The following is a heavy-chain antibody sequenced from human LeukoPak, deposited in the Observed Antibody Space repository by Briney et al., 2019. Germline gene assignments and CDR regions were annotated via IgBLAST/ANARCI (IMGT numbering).Heavy chain of an antibody. V-gene: IGHV4-34*01. CDR1: GGSFSGYY. CDR2: INHSGST. CDR3: ARTKRDMEWLFWQYYYYYYMDV. J-gene: IGHJ6*03. D-gene: IGHD3-3*01. Sequence: PSETLSLTCAVYGGSFSGYYWSWIRQPPGKGLEWIGEINHSGSTNYNPSLKSRVTISVDTSKNQFSLKLSSVTAADTAVYYCARTKRDMEWLFWQYYYYYYMDVWGKGTTVTVSS.